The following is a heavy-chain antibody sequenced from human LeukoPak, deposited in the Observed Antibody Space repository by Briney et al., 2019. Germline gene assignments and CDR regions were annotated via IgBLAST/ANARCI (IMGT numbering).Heavy chain of an antibody. CDR2: IYYSGST. CDR1: GGSISSYY. CDR3: ARAIAVANPESIDAFDI. J-gene: IGHJ3*02. Sequence: PSETLSLTCTVSGGSISSYYWSWIRQPPGKGLEWIGYIYYSGSTNYNPSLKSRVTISVDTSKNQFSLKLSSVTAADTAVYYCARAIAVANPESIDAFDIWGQGTMVTVSS. V-gene: IGHV4-59*01. D-gene: IGHD6-19*01.